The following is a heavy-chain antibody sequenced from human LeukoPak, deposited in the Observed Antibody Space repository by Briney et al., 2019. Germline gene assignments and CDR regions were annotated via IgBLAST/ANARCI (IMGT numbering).Heavy chain of an antibody. CDR1: GYTFTGYY. J-gene: IGHJ4*02. D-gene: IGHD3-10*01. CDR2: MNPNSGNT. CDR3: ARGDVLLWFGELPPYYFDY. Sequence: ASVKVSCKASGYTFTGYYMHWVRQAPGQGLEWMGWMNPNSGNTGYAQKFQGRFTMTRNTSINTAYMEMNSLRSEDTAVYYCARGDVLLWFGELPPYYFDYWGQGTLVTASS. V-gene: IGHV1-8*02.